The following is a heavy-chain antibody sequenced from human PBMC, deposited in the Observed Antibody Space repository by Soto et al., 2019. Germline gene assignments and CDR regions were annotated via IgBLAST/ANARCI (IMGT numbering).Heavy chain of an antibody. Sequence: ALLNGAWRTSGYRYTIDAGRWGRQANGQRLEWMGWINAGNGNTKYSQKFQGRVTITRDTSASTAYMELSSLRSEDTAVYYCARVSGYYLPDYWGQGTLVTVSS. V-gene: IGHV1-3*01. J-gene: IGHJ4*02. D-gene: IGHD5-12*01. CDR2: INAGNGNT. CDR3: ARVSGYYLPDY. CDR1: GYRYTIDA.